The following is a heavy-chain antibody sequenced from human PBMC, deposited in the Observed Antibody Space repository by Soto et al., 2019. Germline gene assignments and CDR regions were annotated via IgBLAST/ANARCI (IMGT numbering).Heavy chain of an antibody. CDR2: IYYSGST. Sequence: SETLSLTCTVSGGSVSSGSYYWSWIRQPPGKGLEWIGYIYYSGSTNYNPSLKSRVTISVDTSKNQFSLKLRSDDTAVYYCARDQSFDRSYYYGIDVWGQGTTVTVSS. V-gene: IGHV4-61*01. J-gene: IGHJ6*02. CDR3: ARDQSFDRSYYYGIDV. D-gene: IGHD3-10*01. CDR1: GGSVSSGSYY.